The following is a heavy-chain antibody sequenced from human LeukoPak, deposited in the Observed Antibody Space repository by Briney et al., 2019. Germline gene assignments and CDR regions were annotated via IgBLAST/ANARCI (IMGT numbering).Heavy chain of an antibody. CDR1: GYSLGKNYY. CDR3: ARYDSRGSASTKFDY. D-gene: IGHD3-3*01. CDR2: IYGRAST. J-gene: IGHJ4*02. V-gene: IGHV4-38-2*01. Sequence: SETLSLTCAVSGYSLGKNYYWGWIRQSPGKGLEWIGRIYGRASTSYNPSLMNPVTMSVDTSQNHFSLQLTSVTAADTVVYYCARYDSRGSASTKFDYWGPGIQVTVSS.